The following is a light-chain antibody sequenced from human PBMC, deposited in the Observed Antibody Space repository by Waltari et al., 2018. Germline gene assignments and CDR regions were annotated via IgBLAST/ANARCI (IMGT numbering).Light chain of an antibody. J-gene: IGLJ2*01. CDR3: QAWHSSTVV. Sequence: SYELTQPPSVSVSPGQTASITCPGDKLGDKYACWYQQKPGQSPVLVMYQDNKRPSGIPERFSGSNSGNTATLTISGTQALDEADYYCQAWHSSTVVFGGGTKLTVL. CDR1: KLGDKY. CDR2: QDN. V-gene: IGLV3-1*01.